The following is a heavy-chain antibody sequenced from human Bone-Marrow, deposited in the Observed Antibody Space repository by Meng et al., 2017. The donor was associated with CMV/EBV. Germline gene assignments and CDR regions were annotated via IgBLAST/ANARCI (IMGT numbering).Heavy chain of an antibody. CDR1: GGSISSSSYY. CDR2: IYYSGST. Sequence: GSLRLSCTVSGGSISSSSYYWGWIRQPPGKGLEWIGSIYYSGSTYYNPSLKSRVTISVGTSKNQFSLKLSSVTAADTAVYYCARDYYYDSSGYNPSHLFDPWGQGTLVTVSS. V-gene: IGHV4-39*07. J-gene: IGHJ5*02. D-gene: IGHD3-22*01. CDR3: ARDYYYDSSGYNPSHLFDP.